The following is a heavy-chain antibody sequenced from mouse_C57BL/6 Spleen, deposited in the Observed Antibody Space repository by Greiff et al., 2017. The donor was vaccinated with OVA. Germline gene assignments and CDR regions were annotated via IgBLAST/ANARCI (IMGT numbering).Heavy chain of an antibody. V-gene: IGHV1-81*01. CDR1: GYTFTSYG. Sequence: VQLVESGAELVRPGASVKLSCKASGYTFTSYGISWVKQRTGQGLEWIGEIYPRSGNTYYNEKFKGKATLTADKSSSTAYMELRSLTSEDSAVYFCARMKDLNYGYDKAWFAYWGQGTLVTVSA. CDR2: IYPRSGNT. CDR3: ARMKDLNYGYDKAWFAY. D-gene: IGHD2-2*01. J-gene: IGHJ3*01.